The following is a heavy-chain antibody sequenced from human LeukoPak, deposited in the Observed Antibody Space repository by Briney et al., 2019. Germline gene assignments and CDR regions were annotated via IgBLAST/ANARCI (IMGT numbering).Heavy chain of an antibody. Sequence: SETLSLTCTVSGGSISSYYWSWIWQPPGKGLEWIGNIYYSGNTYYNPSLKSRVTLSVDTSKNQFSLKLRSVTAADTAVYYCARIPYSGTQDAFDIWGQGTRVTVSS. D-gene: IGHD1-26*01. V-gene: IGHV4-59*01. CDR3: ARIPYSGTQDAFDI. CDR2: IYYSGNT. CDR1: GGSISSYY. J-gene: IGHJ3*02.